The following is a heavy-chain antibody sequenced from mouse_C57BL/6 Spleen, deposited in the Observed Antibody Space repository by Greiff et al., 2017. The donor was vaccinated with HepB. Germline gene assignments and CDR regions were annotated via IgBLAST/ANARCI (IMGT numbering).Heavy chain of an antibody. V-gene: IGHV1-64*01. CDR1: GYTFTSYW. CDR2: IHPNSGST. D-gene: IGHD2-1*01. J-gene: IGHJ3*01. CDR3: AEGGNYRFAY. Sequence: QVHVKQPGAELVKPGASVKLSCKASGYTFTSYWMHWVKQRPGQGLEWIGMIHPNSGSTNYNEKFKSKATLTVDKSSSTAYMQLSSLTSEDSAVYYCAEGGNYRFAYWGQGTLVTVSA.